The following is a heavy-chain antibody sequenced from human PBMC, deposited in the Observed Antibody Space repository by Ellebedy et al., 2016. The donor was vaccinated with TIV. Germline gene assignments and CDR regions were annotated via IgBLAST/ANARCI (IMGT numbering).Heavy chain of an antibody. CDR3: AHYKTYGDYVSGYFFDY. V-gene: IGHV2-5*02. Sequence: SGPTLVKPPQTLTLTCTFSGFSLSTSGVGVGWIRQPPGKALEWLALIYWDDDKRYSPSLKSKLTITKDTSKNQVVLTMTSMDPVDTATYYCAHYKTYGDYVSGYFFDYWGQGTLVSVSS. CDR1: GFSLSTSGVG. D-gene: IGHD4-17*01. CDR2: IYWDDDK. J-gene: IGHJ4*02.